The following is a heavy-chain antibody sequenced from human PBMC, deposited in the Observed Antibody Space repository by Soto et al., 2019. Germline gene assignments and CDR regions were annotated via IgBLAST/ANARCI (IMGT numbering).Heavy chain of an antibody. CDR2: ISHSGNT. CDR1: GGSISSGGYY. CDR3: ARHHDS. J-gene: IGHJ4*02. V-gene: IGHV4-30-4*01. Sequence: PSETLSLTCTVSGGSISSGGYYWTWIRQPPGKGLEWIGYISHSGNTYYNSSLKSRITISVDTSKNQFSLKLSSVTAADTAVYYCARHHDSWGQGTLVTVSS.